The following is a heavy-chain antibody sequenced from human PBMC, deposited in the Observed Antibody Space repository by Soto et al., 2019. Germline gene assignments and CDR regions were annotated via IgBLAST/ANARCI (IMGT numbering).Heavy chain of an antibody. V-gene: IGHV1-69*13. J-gene: IGHJ6*03. CDR2: IIPIFGTA. Sequence: ASVKVSCKASGGTFSSYAISWVRQAPGQGLEWMGGIIPIFGTANYAQKFQGRVTITADESTSTAYMELSSLRSEDTAVYYCAREVGGCSSTSCYTSRPGGYYYYMDVWGKGTTVTVSS. CDR1: GGTFSSYA. CDR3: AREVGGCSSTSCYTSRPGGYYYYMDV. D-gene: IGHD2-2*02.